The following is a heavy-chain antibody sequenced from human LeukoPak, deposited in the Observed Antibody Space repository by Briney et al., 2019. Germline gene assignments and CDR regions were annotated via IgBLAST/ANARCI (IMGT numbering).Heavy chain of an antibody. CDR1: GGSISSSSYY. D-gene: IGHD4-17*01. V-gene: IGHV4-39*01. J-gene: IGHJ4*02. CDR2: IYYSGST. Sequence: SETLSLTCTVSGGSISSSSYYWGWIRQPPGKGLEWIGSIYYSGSTCYNPSLKSRVTISVDTSKNQFSLKLSSVTAADTAVYYCATYYGELDYWGQGTLVTVSS. CDR3: ATYYGELDY.